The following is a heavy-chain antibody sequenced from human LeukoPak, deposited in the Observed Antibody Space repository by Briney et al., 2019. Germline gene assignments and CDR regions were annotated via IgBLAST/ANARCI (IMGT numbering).Heavy chain of an antibody. Sequence: ASVKVSCKASGYTFTGYYMHWVRQAPGQGLEWMGWINPNSGGTNYAQKFQGRVTMTRDTSTSTVYMELSSLRSDDTAVYYCARDVPIPKNYDILTGYSSYYMDVWGKGTTVTVSS. D-gene: IGHD3-9*01. J-gene: IGHJ6*03. CDR1: GYTFTGYY. CDR3: ARDVPIPKNYDILTGYSSYYMDV. V-gene: IGHV1-2*02. CDR2: INPNSGGT.